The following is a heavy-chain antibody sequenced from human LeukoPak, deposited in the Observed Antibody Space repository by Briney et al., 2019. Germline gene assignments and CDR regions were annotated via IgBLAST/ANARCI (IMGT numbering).Heavy chain of an antibody. J-gene: IGHJ6*03. CDR2: IDPNIGGT. V-gene: IGHV1-2*07. D-gene: IGHD2-15*01. Sequence: ASVKVSCKTSGYTFTDYNMHWVRQAPGQGPEWMGWIDPNIGGTNYAHRFQDRVTITRDTSISTVYMELNNLRSDDTAVYYCARDWDQLVPSKGGPPRYFYFMDVWGKGTSVIVSS. CDR1: GYTFTDYN. CDR3: ARDWDQLVPSKGGPPRYFYFMDV.